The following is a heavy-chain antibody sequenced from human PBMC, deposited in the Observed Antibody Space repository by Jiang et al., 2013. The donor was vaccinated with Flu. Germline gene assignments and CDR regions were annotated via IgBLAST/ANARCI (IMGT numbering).Heavy chain of an antibody. CDR1: GDSVSSNSAA. V-gene: IGHV6-1*01. Sequence: QTLSLTCAISGDSVSSNSAAWNWIRQSPSRGLEWLGRTYYRSKWYNDYAVSVKSRITINPDTSKNQFSLQLNSVTPEDTAVYYCARDRCSSTSCYHDAFDIWGQGTVVTVSS. J-gene: IGHJ3*02. CDR2: TYYRSKWYN. CDR3: ARDRCSSTSCYHDAFDI. D-gene: IGHD2-2*01.